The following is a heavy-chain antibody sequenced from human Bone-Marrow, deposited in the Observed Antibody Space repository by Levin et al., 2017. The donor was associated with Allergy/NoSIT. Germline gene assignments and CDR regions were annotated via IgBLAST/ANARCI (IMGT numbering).Heavy chain of an antibody. J-gene: IGHJ4*02. CDR3: ARDVATRGFYYDLDT. Sequence: GESLKISCKASGYTFTDYYIHWVRQAPGQGLEWMGWIIPNSDYTNYAQKFQGRVSMTRDTSISTAYMELTSLRSDDTAFYYCARDVATRGFYYDLDTWGQGTLVTVSS. CDR2: IIPNSDYT. D-gene: IGHD3-22*01. V-gene: IGHV1-2*02. CDR1: GYTFTDYY.